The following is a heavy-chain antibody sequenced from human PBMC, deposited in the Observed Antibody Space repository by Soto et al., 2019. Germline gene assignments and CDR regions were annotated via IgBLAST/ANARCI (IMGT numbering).Heavy chain of an antibody. V-gene: IGHV4-61*01. CDR3: VREDMSGTYYFDY. CDR1: GASVSSETHF. Sequence: SETLSLTCRVSGASVSSETHFWTWIRQPPGKGLEWIGYVYHSGITNSNPALTSRVTVSADKSRNQFSLTPDSVTPADTAVYYCVREDMSGTYYFDYWGPGTLVTVS. J-gene: IGHJ4*02. D-gene: IGHD1-26*01. CDR2: VYHSGIT.